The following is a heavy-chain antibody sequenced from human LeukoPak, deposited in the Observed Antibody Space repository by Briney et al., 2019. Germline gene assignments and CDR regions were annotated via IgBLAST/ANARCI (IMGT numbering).Heavy chain of an antibody. V-gene: IGHV4-31*03. J-gene: IGHJ5*02. CDR1: GGSISSGAYY. Sequence: SETLSLTCTVSGGSISSGAYYWSWVRQHPGKGLEWIGYIFYSGSTYYSPSLKSRVTISLDTSKTQFSLKLSSVTAADTAVYYCARESTHNWFDPWGQGTLVTVSS. CDR2: IFYSGST. CDR3: ARESTHNWFDP.